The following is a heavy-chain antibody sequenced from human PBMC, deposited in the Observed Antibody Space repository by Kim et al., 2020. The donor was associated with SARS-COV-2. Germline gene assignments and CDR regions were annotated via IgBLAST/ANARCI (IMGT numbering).Heavy chain of an antibody. CDR3: ASRMEAELYNWFDP. Sequence: NPPLKSRVTISVDTSKNQFYLRLSSVTAADTAVYYCASRMEAELYNWFDPWGQGTLVIVSS. V-gene: IGHV4-34*01. J-gene: IGHJ5*02. D-gene: IGHD6-13*01.